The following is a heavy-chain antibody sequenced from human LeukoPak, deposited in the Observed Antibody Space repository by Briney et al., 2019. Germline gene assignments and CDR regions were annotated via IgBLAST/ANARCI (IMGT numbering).Heavy chain of an antibody. D-gene: IGHD2-2*01. Sequence: GGSLRLSCAASGFIFSSYAMSWVRQAPGKGLEWVSRISASGGSTSYADSVKGRFTISRDNSKNTLYLQMNSLRAEDTAVYYCARDRAYCSSTSCYWYFDYWGQGTLVTVSS. CDR2: ISASGGST. V-gene: IGHV3-23*01. J-gene: IGHJ4*02. CDR3: ARDRAYCSSTSCYWYFDY. CDR1: GFIFSSYA.